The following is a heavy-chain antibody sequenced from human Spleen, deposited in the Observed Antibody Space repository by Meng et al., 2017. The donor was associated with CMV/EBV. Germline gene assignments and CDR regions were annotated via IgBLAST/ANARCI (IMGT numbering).Heavy chain of an antibody. V-gene: IGHV3-49*04. CDR2: IESKAYGGTT. CDR1: GFTFGDYT. J-gene: IGHJ4*02. CDR3: TRHLEWLRPAFDS. Sequence: GESLKISCTASGFTFGDYTMSWVRQAPGKGLEWVGFIESKAYGGTTGYSASVKDRFTISRDDSKYIAYLQMNSLKTEDTAVYYCTRHLEWLRPAFDSWGQGTLVTVSS. D-gene: IGHD3-3*01.